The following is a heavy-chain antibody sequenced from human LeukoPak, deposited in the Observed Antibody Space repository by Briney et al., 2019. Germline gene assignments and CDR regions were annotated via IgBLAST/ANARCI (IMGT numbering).Heavy chain of an antibody. CDR3: ATDTAMAMFDAFDI. CDR1: GFTFSSYW. CDR2: IKQDGSEK. V-gene: IGHV3-7*01. D-gene: IGHD5-18*01. J-gene: IGHJ3*02. Sequence: GGSLRLSCAASGFTFSSYWMSWVRQAPGKGLEWVANIKQDGSEKYYVDSVKGRFTISRDNAKNSLYLQMNSLRAEDTAVYYCATDTAMAMFDAFDIWGQGTMVTVSS.